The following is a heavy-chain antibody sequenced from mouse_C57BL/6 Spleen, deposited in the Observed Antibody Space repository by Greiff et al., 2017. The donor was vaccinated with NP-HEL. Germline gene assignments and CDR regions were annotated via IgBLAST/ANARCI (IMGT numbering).Heavy chain of an antibody. CDR2: IYPGDGDT. CDR3: ARQGYYGNYGAMDY. Sequence: VQLQESGPELVKPGASVKISCKASGYAFSSSWMNRVKQRPGKGLEWIGRIYPGDGDTNYNGKFKGKATLTADKSSNTAYLQLSSLTSEDTAIYYCARQGYYGNYGAMDYWGQGTSVTVSS. J-gene: IGHJ4*01. V-gene: IGHV1-82*01. D-gene: IGHD2-1*01. CDR1: GYAFSSSW.